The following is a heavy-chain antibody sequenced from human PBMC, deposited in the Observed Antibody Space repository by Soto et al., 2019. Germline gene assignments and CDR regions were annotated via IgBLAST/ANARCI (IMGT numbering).Heavy chain of an antibody. CDR1: GFTFSSYG. CDR3: ERELGISRGGYYYGMDV. CDR2: IWYDGSNK. Sequence: QVQLVESGGGVVQPGRSLRLSCAASGFTFSSYGMHWVRQAPGKGLEWVAVIWYDGSNKYYADSVKGRFTISRDNSKHTLYLQMNSLRAEDTAVYYCERELGISRGGYYYGMDVWGQGTTVTVSS. D-gene: IGHD7-27*01. J-gene: IGHJ6*02. V-gene: IGHV3-33*01.